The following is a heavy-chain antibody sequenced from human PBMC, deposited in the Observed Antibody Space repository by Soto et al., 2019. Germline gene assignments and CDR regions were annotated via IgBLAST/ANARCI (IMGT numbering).Heavy chain of an antibody. CDR1: RGSISTYY. J-gene: IGHJ4*02. V-gene: IGHV4-59*08. CDR2: VYHSGTT. CDR3: ARRYGSCFDY. Sequence: PSETLSLTCTVSRGSISTYYWSWIRQPPGKGPEWIGYVYHSGTTNYNPSLESRVTISVDTSKNQFSLKLSSVTAADTAVYYCARRYGSCFDYWGQGTPVTVSS. D-gene: IGHD5-18*01.